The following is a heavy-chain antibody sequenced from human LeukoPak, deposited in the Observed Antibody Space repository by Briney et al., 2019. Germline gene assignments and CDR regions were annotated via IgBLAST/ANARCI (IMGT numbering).Heavy chain of an antibody. Sequence: PGGSLRLSCATSGFTFSSYAMSWVRQAPGKGLEWVSAISGSGGSTYYADSVKGRFTISRDNSKNTLYLQMNSLRAEDTAVYYCAKKRTPGSYLYYFDYWGQGTLVTVSS. D-gene: IGHD1-26*01. J-gene: IGHJ4*02. CDR3: AKKRTPGSYLYYFDY. CDR1: GFTFSSYA. CDR2: ISGSGGST. V-gene: IGHV3-23*01.